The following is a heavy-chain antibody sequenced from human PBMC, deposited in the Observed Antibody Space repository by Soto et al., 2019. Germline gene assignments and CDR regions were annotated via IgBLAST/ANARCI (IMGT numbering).Heavy chain of an antibody. Sequence: SETLSLTCTVSGDSIISSDFYWGWVRQPPGKGLEWIGSIFYLGSSYYNPSLKTRVTMSVDTSKNQFSLRLRSVTAADTALYFCARHSLALRKNNWFDPWGQGIKVTVSS. D-gene: IGHD3-3*02. CDR1: GDSIISSDFY. CDR3: ARHSLALRKNNWFDP. V-gene: IGHV4-39*01. CDR2: IFYLGSS. J-gene: IGHJ5*02.